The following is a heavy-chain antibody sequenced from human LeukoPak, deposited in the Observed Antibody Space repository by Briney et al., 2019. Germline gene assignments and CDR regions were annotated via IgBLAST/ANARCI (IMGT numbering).Heavy chain of an antibody. CDR1: GGSISSYY. V-gene: IGHV4-59*01. CDR3: ARLVYYGSGSYFYFDY. CDR2: IYYSGST. J-gene: IGHJ4*02. D-gene: IGHD3-10*01. Sequence: SETLSPTCTVSGGSISSYYWSWIRQPPGKGLEWIGYIYYSGSTNYNSSLKSRVTISVDTPKNQFSLKLSSVTAADTAVYYCARLVYYGSGSYFYFDYWGQGTLVTVSS.